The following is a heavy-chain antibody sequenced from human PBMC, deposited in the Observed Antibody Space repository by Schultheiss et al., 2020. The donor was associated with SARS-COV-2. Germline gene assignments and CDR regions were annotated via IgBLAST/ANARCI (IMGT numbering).Heavy chain of an antibody. J-gene: IGHJ4*02. CDR2: IYYSGST. Sequence: SETLSLTCAVYGGSFSGYYWSWIRQPPGKGLEWIGYIYYSGSTNYNPSLRSRLTISVDTSKNQFSLKLSSVTAADTAVYYCARGTGGDLDYWGQGTLVTVSS. V-gene: IGHV4-59*01. CDR3: ARGTGGDLDY. CDR1: GGSFSGYY. D-gene: IGHD2-21*02.